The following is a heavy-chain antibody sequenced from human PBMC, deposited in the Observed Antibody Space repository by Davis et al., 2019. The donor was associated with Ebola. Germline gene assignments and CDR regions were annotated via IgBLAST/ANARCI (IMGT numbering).Heavy chain of an antibody. CDR2: IHSNGIT. CDR1: GDAITNYY. J-gene: IGHJ4*02. D-gene: IGHD4-17*01. CDR3: ARASVMTAVTTFDS. Sequence: PSEPLSLTCNVSGDAITNYYWSWIRLPAGKGLEWIGRIHSNGITNYNPSLRSRVTMSLDTSRNQFSLRLTSLTAADTALYYCARASVMTAVTTFDSWGQGTLVTVSS. V-gene: IGHV4-4*07.